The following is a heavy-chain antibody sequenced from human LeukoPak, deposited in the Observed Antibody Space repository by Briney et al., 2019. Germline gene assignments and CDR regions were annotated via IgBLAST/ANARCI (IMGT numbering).Heavy chain of an antibody. CDR3: ARDYVTMVQGVIHRYYFDY. Sequence: PGGSLRLSCAASGFTFSSYSMNWVRQAPGKGLEWVSSISSSSSYIYYADSVKGRFTISRDNAKNSLYLQMNSLRAEDTAVYYCARDYVTMVQGVIHRYYFDYWGQGTLVTVSS. CDR2: ISSSSSYI. CDR1: GFTFSSYS. D-gene: IGHD3-10*01. J-gene: IGHJ4*02. V-gene: IGHV3-21*01.